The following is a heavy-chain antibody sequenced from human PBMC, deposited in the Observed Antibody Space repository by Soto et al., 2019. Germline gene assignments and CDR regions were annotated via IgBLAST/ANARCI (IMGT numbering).Heavy chain of an antibody. J-gene: IGHJ4*02. V-gene: IGHV1-3*01. D-gene: IGHD3-10*01. CDR2: INAAIGNT. CDR3: ARRNVYGSGSYSFYV. Sequence: ASVKVSCKASGYTFTNYAMHWVRQAPGQRLEWMGWINAAIGNTKYSQKFQGSVTITRDTSANTAYMELSSLRSEDTAVYYCARRNVYGSGSYSFYVWGQGTLVTGAS. CDR1: GYTFTNYA.